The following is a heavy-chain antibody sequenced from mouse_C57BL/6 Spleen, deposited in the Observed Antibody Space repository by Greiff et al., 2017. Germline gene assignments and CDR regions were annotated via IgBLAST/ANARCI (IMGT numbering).Heavy chain of an antibody. Sequence: EVQLVESGGGLVKPGGSLKLSCAASGFTFSSYAMSWVRQTPEKRLEWVATISDGGSYTYYPDKVKGRFTISRDNAKNNLYLQVSHLKSEDTAMYYCARSPLCYFDYWGQGTTLTVSS. CDR1: GFTFSSYA. CDR2: ISDGGSYT. J-gene: IGHJ2*01. D-gene: IGHD2-3*01. CDR3: ARSPLCYFDY. V-gene: IGHV5-4*01.